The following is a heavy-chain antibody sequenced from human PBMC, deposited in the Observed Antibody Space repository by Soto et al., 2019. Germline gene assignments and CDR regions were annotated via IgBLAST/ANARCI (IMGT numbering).Heavy chain of an antibody. CDR2: ISSSSSYI. CDR1: GFTFSSYS. CDR3: ARVEVKQQLGWDY. Sequence: GGSLRLSCAASGFTFSSYSMNWVRQAPGKGLEWVSSISSSSSYIYYADSVKGRFTISRDNAKNSLYLQMNSLRAEDTAVYYCARVEVKQQLGWDYWGQGTLVTVSS. V-gene: IGHV3-21*01. D-gene: IGHD6-13*01. J-gene: IGHJ4*02.